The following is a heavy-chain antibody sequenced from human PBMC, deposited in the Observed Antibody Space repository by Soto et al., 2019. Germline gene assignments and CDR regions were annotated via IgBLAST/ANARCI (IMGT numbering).Heavy chain of an antibody. CDR3: AREVAYGDYRNWFDP. CDR2: IYYSGGT. CDR1: GGSISSYY. J-gene: IGHJ5*02. Sequence: SETLSLTCTVSGGSISSYYWSWIRQPPGKGLEWIGYIYYSGGTNYNPSLKSRVTISVDTSKNQFSLKLSSVTAADTAVYYCAREVAYGDYRNWFDPWGQGTLVTVSS. V-gene: IGHV4-59*01. D-gene: IGHD4-17*01.